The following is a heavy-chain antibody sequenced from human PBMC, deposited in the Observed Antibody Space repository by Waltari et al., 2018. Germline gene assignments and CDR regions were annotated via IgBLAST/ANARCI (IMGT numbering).Heavy chain of an antibody. CDR3: ARDKWELLLGGFDY. J-gene: IGHJ4*02. CDR2: ISSSSTI. D-gene: IGHD1-26*01. V-gene: IGHV3-48*04. Sequence: EVQLVESGGGLVQPGGSLRLSCAASVFTFSSYSMNWVRQAPGKGLEWVSYISSSSTIYYADSVKGRFTISRDNAKNSLYLQMNSLRAEDTAVYYCARDKWELLLGGFDYWGQGTLVTVSS. CDR1: VFTFSSYS.